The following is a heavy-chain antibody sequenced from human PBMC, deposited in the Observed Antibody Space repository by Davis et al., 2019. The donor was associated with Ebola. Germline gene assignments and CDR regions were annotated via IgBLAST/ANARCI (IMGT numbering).Heavy chain of an antibody. Sequence: GESLKTSCAASGFTFSSYGMHWVRQAPGKGLEWVANIKQDGSEKYYVDSMKGRFTISRDNAKNSLYLHMNSLRAEDTALYYCASGDGRGNSYDMDVWGQGTTVTVSS. V-gene: IGHV3-7*03. CDR1: GFTFSSYG. D-gene: IGHD4-23*01. J-gene: IGHJ6*02. CDR3: ASGDGRGNSYDMDV. CDR2: IKQDGSEK.